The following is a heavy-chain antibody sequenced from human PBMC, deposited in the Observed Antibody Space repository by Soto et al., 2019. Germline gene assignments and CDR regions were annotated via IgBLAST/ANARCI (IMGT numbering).Heavy chain of an antibody. D-gene: IGHD6-19*01. CDR2: VVYTGIT. Sequence: QVHLQESGPGLVKPAETLSLTCSVSGGYISSYYWSWIRQPPGEGLECIGYVVYTGITKYSPSFKSRATISGATSRNQFSLNLMSVTAADTAVYYCAKWGAEAGTTGGQGIRVNVSS. J-gene: IGHJ4*02. CDR3: AKWGAEAGTT. CDR1: GGYISSYY. V-gene: IGHV4-59*01.